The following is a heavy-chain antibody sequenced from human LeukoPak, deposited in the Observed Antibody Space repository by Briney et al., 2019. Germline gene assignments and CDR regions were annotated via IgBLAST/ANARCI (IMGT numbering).Heavy chain of an antibody. D-gene: IGHD3-10*01. CDR3: ARGLWGLDY. CDR1: GFTFSSYW. V-gene: IGHV3-7*04. J-gene: IGHJ4*02. CDR2: IKEDGSEK. Sequence: GGSLRLSCAASGFTFSSYWMSWVRQVPGKGLEWVANIKEDGSEKDYVDSVKGRFTISRDNAKNSLYLQMNSLRAEDTAVYYCARGLWGLDYWGQGTLVTVSS.